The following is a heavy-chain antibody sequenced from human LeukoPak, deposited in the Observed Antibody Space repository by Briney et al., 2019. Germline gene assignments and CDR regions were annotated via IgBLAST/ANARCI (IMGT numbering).Heavy chain of an antibody. CDR3: AKDIRYCQSDY. CDR2: IKQDGSEK. J-gene: IGHJ4*02. V-gene: IGHV3-7*01. Sequence: GGSLRLSCAAPGFTFSNHWMIWVRQAPGKGLEWVASIKQDGSEKQYVGSVRGRFTISRDNANNLLDLQMNSLTAEDTAVYYCAKDIRYCQSDYWGRGTLVTVSS. D-gene: IGHD3-16*01. CDR1: GFTFSNHW.